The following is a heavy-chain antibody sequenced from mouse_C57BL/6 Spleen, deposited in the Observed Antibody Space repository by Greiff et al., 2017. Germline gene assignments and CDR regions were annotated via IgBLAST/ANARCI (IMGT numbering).Heavy chain of an antibody. Sequence: QVQLKQSGAELVRPGTSVKVSCKASGYAFTNYLLEWVKQRPGQGLEWIGVINPGSGGNNYNEKFKGKATLTADKSSSTAYMQLSSLTSEDSSVYFCARKDYSPCIDYWGQGTSRTVSS. V-gene: IGHV1-54*01. D-gene: IGHD2-13*01. J-gene: IGHJ2*02. CDR1: GYAFTNYL. CDR3: ARKDYSPCIDY. CDR2: INPGSGGN.